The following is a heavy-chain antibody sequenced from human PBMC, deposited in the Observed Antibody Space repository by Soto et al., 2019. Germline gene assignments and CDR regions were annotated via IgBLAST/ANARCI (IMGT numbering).Heavy chain of an antibody. J-gene: IGHJ4*02. CDR1: GFTFSSYA. V-gene: IGHV3-23*01. CDR3: LTSSGYYAEVRYFDY. D-gene: IGHD3-22*01. CDR2: ISGSGGST. Sequence: GGSLRLSCAASGFTFSSYAMSWVRQAPGKGLEWVSAISGSGGSTYYADSVKGRFTISRDNSKNTLYLQMNSLRAEDTAVYYSLTSSGYYAEVRYFDYWGQGTLVTV.